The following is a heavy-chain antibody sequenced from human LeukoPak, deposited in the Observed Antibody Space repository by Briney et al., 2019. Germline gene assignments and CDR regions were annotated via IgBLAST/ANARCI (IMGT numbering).Heavy chain of an antibody. CDR1: GFTFSSYS. V-gene: IGHV3-21*01. CDR3: ARAAVLGSIDY. CDR2: ISSSSSYI. J-gene: IGHJ4*02. D-gene: IGHD7-27*01. Sequence: GGSLRLSCAASGFTFSSYSMNWVRQAPGKGLEWVSSISSSSSYIHYADSVKGRFTISRDNAKNSLYLQMNSLRAEDTAVYYCARAAVLGSIDYWGQGTLVTVSS.